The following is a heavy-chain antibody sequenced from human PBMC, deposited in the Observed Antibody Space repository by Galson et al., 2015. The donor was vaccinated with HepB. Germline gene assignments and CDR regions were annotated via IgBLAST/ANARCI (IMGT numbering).Heavy chain of an antibody. D-gene: IGHD3-10*01. CDR2: IKSKTDGGTT. V-gene: IGHV3-15*01. Sequence: SLRLSCAASGFTLSNAWMSWVRQAPGKGLGWVGRIKSKTDGGTTDYAAPVKGRFTISRDDSKNTLYLQMNSLKTEDTAVYYCATDDRPPPIVVFGSGSTYWGQGTLVTVSS. CDR1: GFTLSNAW. CDR3: ATDDRPPPIVVFGSGSTY. J-gene: IGHJ4*02.